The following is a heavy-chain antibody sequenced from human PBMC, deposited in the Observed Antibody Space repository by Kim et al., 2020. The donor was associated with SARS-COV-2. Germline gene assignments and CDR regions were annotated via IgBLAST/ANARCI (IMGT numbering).Heavy chain of an antibody. CDR1: GFTFSSYA. CDR2: ISYDGSNK. Sequence: GGSLRLSCAASGFTFSSYAMHWVRQAPGKGLEWVAVISYDGSNKYYADSVKGRFTISRDNSKNTLYLQMNSLRAEDTAVYYCARDPHTRYYDSSGYPNIAFDIWGQGTMVTVSS. D-gene: IGHD3-22*01. J-gene: IGHJ3*02. CDR3: ARDPHTRYYDSSGYPNIAFDI. V-gene: IGHV3-30-3*01.